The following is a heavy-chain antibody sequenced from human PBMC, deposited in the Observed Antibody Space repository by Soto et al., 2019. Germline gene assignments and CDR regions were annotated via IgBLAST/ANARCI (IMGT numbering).Heavy chain of an antibody. CDR1: GYTFTGYY. CDR2: LHPNSGGT. CDR3: ARGRQNGYDRDYYSYYYMDV. J-gene: IGHJ6*03. D-gene: IGHD5-12*01. Sequence: QVQLVQSGAEVKKPGASVKVSCKASGYTFTGYYMHWVRQAPGQGLEWMGWLHPNSGGTNYAQKFQGWVTMTRDTYISTAYMELSRLRSDDTAVYYWARGRQNGYDRDYYSYYYMDVWGKGTTVTVSS. V-gene: IGHV1-2*04.